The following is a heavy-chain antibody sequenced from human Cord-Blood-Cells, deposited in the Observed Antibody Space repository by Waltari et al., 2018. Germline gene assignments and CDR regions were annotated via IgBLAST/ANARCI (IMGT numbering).Heavy chain of an antibody. CDR1: GFTFSSYS. D-gene: IGHD1-26*01. CDR2: ISRSSSYR. V-gene: IGHV3-21*01. Sequence: EVQLVESGGGLVKPGGSLRLSCAASGFTFSSYSMNWVRQAPGKGLEWVSSISRSSSYRYYADSVKGRFTISRDNAKNSLYLQMNSLRAEDTAVYYCAREEVGAHDAFDIWGQGTMVTDSS. CDR3: AREEVGAHDAFDI. J-gene: IGHJ3*02.